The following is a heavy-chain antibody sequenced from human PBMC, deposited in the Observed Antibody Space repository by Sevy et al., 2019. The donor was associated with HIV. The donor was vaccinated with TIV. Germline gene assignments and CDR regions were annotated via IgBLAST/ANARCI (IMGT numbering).Heavy chain of an antibody. CDR3: AREGSSSWYRAEYFQH. Sequence: GGSLRLSCAASGFTFSSYWMSWVRQAPGKGLEWVANIKQDGSGKYYVDSVKGRFTISRDNAKNSLYLKMTSLRVEDTAAYYCAREGSSSWYRAEYFQHWGQGTLVTVSS. V-gene: IGHV3-7*01. CDR1: GFTFSSYW. J-gene: IGHJ1*01. D-gene: IGHD6-13*01. CDR2: IKQDGSGK.